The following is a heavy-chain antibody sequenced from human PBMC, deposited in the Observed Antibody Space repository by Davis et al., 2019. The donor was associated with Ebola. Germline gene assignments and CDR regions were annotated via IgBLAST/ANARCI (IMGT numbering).Heavy chain of an antibody. CDR2: ISAYNGNT. Sequence: AASAKVFCKASAYTSTSYGISWVRHAPGQGLEWMGWISAYNGNTNYAQKLQGRVTMTTDTSTSTAYMALRSLRSDDTAVYYCARVVAAPSGPNDYWGQGTLVTVSS. D-gene: IGHD2-15*01. V-gene: IGHV1-18*04. CDR3: ARVVAAPSGPNDY. CDR1: AYTSTSYG. J-gene: IGHJ4*02.